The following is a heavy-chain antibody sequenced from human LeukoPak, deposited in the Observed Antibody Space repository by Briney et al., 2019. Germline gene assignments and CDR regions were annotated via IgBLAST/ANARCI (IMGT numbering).Heavy chain of an antibody. J-gene: IGHJ4*02. CDR3: ASGGYYYDSSGYLSPDY. CDR2: INHSGST. CDR1: GGSFSGYY. D-gene: IGHD3-22*01. Sequence: NASETLSLTCAVYGGSFSGYYWSWIRQPPGKGLEWIGEINHSGSTNYNPSLKSRVTISVDTSKNQFSLKLSSVTAADTAVYYCASGGYYYDSSGYLSPDYWGQGTLVTVSS. V-gene: IGHV4-34*01.